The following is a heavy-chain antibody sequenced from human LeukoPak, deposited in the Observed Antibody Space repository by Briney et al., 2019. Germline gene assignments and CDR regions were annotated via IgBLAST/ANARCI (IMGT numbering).Heavy chain of an antibody. D-gene: IGHD2-15*01. Sequence: SETLSLTCAVYGGSFSGYYRSWIRQPPGKGLEWIGEINHSGSTNYNPSLKSQVTISVDTSKNQFSLKLSSVTAADTAVYYCARQDGYFDYWGQGTLVTVSS. CDR1: GGSFSGYY. V-gene: IGHV4-34*01. CDR3: ARQDGYFDY. J-gene: IGHJ4*02. CDR2: INHSGST.